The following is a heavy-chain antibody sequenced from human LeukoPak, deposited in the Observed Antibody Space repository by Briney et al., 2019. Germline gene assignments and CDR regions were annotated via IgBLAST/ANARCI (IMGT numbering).Heavy chain of an antibody. J-gene: IGHJ3*02. V-gene: IGHV3-11*01. CDR3: ARYGYSYAITGDAFDI. CDR1: GFTFSDYY. Sequence: GGSLRLFCAASGFTFSDYYMSWIRQAPGKGLEWVSYISSSGSTIYYADSVKGRFTISRDNAKNSLYLQMNSLRAEDTAVYYCARYGYSYAITGDAFDIWGQGTMVTVSS. D-gene: IGHD5-18*01. CDR2: ISSSGSTI.